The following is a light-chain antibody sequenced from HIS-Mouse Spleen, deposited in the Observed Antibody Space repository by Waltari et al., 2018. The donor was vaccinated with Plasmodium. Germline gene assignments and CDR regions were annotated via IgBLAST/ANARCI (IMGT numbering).Light chain of an antibody. J-gene: IGKJ2*01. CDR1: QGISSW. CDR3: QQYYSTPYT. V-gene: IGKV1-12*01. CDR2: AAS. Sequence: DIQMTQSPSSVSASVGDRVTITCRASQGISSWLAWYQQKPGKAHKLLIYAASSLQSGVPSRFSGSGSGTDFTLTISSLQAEDVAVYYCQQYYSTPYTFGQGTKLEIK.